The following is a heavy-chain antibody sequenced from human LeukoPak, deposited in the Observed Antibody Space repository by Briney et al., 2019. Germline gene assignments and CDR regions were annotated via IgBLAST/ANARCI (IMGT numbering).Heavy chain of an antibody. J-gene: IGHJ4*02. V-gene: IGHV3-53*01. CDR3: ARDRGPFDY. D-gene: IGHD3-10*01. CDR1: GFTFSSYW. Sequence: GGSLRLSCAASGFTFSSYWMSWVRQAPGKGLEWVSVIYSGGSTYYADSVKGRFTISRDNSKNTLYLQMNSLRAEDTAVYYCARDRGPFDYWGQGTLVTVSS. CDR2: IYSGGST.